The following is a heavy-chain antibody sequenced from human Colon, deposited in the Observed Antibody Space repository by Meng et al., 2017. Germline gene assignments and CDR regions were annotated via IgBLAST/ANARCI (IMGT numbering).Heavy chain of an antibody. Sequence: LLYTSGALSLTCARGRVSFSSYYCELIRPPPCKDLSCIGEVSHTGDTNYNPSLHSRVTISVDTSKNHIFLNLTSVLAAATALYYCARAYITRLRRNWFDPWGQGTLVTVSS. D-gene: IGHD3-10*01. CDR1: RVSFSSYY. CDR2: VSHTGDT. CDR3: ARAYITRLRRNWFDP. V-gene: IGHV4-34*01. J-gene: IGHJ5*02.